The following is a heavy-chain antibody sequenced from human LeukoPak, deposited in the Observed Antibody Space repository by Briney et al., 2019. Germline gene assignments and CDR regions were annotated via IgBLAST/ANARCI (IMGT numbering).Heavy chain of an antibody. D-gene: IGHD3/OR15-3a*01. V-gene: IGHV1-46*01. CDR1: GYTFTSYY. CDR3: ARGGLPARSWFDP. J-gene: IGHJ5*02. Sequence: KPGGSLRLSCAASGYTFTSYYMNWVRQAPGQGLEWMGIINPSSGRTTYAQKFQGRVTMTRDTSTSTVYMELTSLRSEDTAVFYCARGGLPARSWFDPWGQGTLVTVSS. CDR2: INPSSGRT.